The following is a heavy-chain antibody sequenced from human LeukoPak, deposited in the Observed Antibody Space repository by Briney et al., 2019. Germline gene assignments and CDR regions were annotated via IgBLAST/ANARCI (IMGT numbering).Heavy chain of an antibody. D-gene: IGHD5-18*01. CDR1: GGTFSSYA. CDR2: IIPIFGTA. V-gene: IGHV1-69*06. J-gene: IGHJ1*01. CDR3: ARGERGYRYGFEYFQK. Sequence: SVKVSCKASGGTFSSYAISWVRQAPGQGLEWMGGIIPIFGTANYAQKFQGRVTITADKSTSTAYMELRSLRSEDTAVYYCARGERGYRYGFEYFQKWGQGTLVTVSS.